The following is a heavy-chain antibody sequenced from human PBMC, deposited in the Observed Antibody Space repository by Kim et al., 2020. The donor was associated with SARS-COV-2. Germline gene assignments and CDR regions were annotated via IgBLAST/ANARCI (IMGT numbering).Heavy chain of an antibody. V-gene: IGHV3-30-3*01. CDR3: ARGGYSGSYYDYFDY. J-gene: IGHJ4*02. CDR2: ISYDGSNK. Sequence: GGSLRLSCAATGFTFSSYAMHWVRQAPGKGLEWVAVISYDGSNKYYADSVKGRFTISRDNSKNTLYLQMNSLRAEDTAVYYCARGGYSGSYYDYFDYWGQGTLVTASS. CDR1: GFTFSSYA. D-gene: IGHD1-26*01.